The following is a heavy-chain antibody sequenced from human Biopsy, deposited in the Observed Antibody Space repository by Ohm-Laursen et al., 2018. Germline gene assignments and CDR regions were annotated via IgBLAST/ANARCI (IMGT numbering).Heavy chain of an antibody. Sequence: SLRLSCAASGYTFSRYCMTWVRQPPGQGLEWVATIKEDATLKWYADSVRGRFTVSRDNSKSLLYFQMDSLRAEDTAVYYCSTFHRGVDVFDIWGQGTMVTVSS. CDR2: IKEDATLK. CDR3: STFHRGVDVFDI. D-gene: IGHD3-10*01. J-gene: IGHJ3*02. CDR1: GYTFSRYC. V-gene: IGHV3-7*01.